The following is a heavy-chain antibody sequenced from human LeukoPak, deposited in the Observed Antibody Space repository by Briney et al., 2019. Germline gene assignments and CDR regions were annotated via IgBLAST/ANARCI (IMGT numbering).Heavy chain of an antibody. CDR2: MNPNSGNT. CDR3: ASLIWGSTDPYDY. Sequence: GASVKVSCKASGYTFTSYDINWVRQATGQGLEWMGWMNPNSGNTGYAQKFQGRVTMTRNTSISTAYMELSSLRSEDTAVYYCASLIWGSTDPYDYWGQGTLVTVSS. V-gene: IGHV1-8*01. CDR1: GYTFTSYD. D-gene: IGHD7-27*01. J-gene: IGHJ4*02.